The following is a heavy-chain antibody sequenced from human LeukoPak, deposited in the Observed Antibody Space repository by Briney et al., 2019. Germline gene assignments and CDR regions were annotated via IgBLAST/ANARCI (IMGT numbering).Heavy chain of an antibody. CDR2: INHSGST. V-gene: IGHV4-39*07. J-gene: IGHJ4*02. CDR1: GGSISSSSYY. CDR3: ARGQIPYCSGGSCYGVDY. Sequence: KPSETLSLTCTVSGGSISSSSYYWSWIRQPPGKGLEWIGEINHSGSTNYNPSLKSRVTISVDTSKNQFSLKLSSVTAADTAVYYCARGQIPYCSGGSCYGVDYWGQGTLVTVSS. D-gene: IGHD2-15*01.